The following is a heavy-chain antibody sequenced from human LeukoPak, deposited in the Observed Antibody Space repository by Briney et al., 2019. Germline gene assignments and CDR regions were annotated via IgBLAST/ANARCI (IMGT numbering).Heavy chain of an antibody. Sequence: GGSLRLSCAASGFRFSYHDMHWVRQAPGKGLEFVSSIGAAGAHTFYADSVKGRFTISRDNFQSTMYLQMDGLRPEDSAVYYCARELGGTKAGGFDIWGQGTVVTVSS. CDR1: GFRFSYHD. CDR2: IGAAGAHT. CDR3: ARELGGTKAGGFDI. V-gene: IGHV3-64*02. D-gene: IGHD1-14*01. J-gene: IGHJ3*02.